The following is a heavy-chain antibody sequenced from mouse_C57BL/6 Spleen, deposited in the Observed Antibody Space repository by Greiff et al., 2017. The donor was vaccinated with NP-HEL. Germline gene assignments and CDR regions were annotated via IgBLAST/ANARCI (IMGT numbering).Heavy chain of an antibody. CDR2: ISSGSSTI. V-gene: IGHV5-17*01. CDR3: AITTVVAMDY. D-gene: IGHD1-1*01. Sequence: EVNVVESGGGLVKPGGSLKLSCAASGFTFSDYGMHWVRQAPEKGLEWVAYISSGSSTIYYADTVKGRFTISRDNAKNTLFLQMTSLRSEDTAMYYCAITTVVAMDYWGQGTSVTVSS. J-gene: IGHJ4*01. CDR1: GFTFSDYG.